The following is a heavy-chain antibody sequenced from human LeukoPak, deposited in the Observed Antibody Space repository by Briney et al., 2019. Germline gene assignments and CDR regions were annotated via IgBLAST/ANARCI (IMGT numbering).Heavy chain of an antibody. CDR2: IYYSGST. V-gene: IGHV4-39*07. Sequence: SETLSLTCTVSGGSISSSNYYWGWIRQPPGKGLEWIGSIYYSGSTYYNPSLKSRVTISVDTSKNQFSLKLSSVTAADTAVYYCARVAKGTIFGVVIANNYYYHYMDVWGEGTTVTVSS. CDR1: GGSISSSNYY. D-gene: IGHD3-3*01. J-gene: IGHJ6*03. CDR3: ARVAKGTIFGVVIANNYYYHYMDV.